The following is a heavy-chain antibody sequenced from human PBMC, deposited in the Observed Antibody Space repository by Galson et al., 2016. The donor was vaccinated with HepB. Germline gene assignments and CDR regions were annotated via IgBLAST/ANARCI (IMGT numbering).Heavy chain of an antibody. J-gene: IGHJ4*02. CDR1: GYTFTSYG. D-gene: IGHD6-13*01. CDR3: ARAGSGIAAEGDY. CDR2: ISACSGNT. Sequence: SVKVSCKASGYTFTSYGISWVRQAPGQGLEWMGWISACSGNTNYAQNLQGRVTMTTDTSTSTADMELRSVRSDDTAVYYCARAGSGIAAEGDYWGQGTLVTVSS. V-gene: IGHV1-18*04.